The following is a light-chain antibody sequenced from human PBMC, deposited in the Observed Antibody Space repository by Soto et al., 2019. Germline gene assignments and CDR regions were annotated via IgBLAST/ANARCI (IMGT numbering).Light chain of an antibody. Sequence: EIVLTQSPGTLSLSPGERATLSCRASQSVSSSYLAWYQQRPGQAPRLLIFGASYRATGIPDRFSGSGSGTDFTLTISRLKPEDFAVYYCQQYGSSPPELTYGPGTKVESK. CDR3: QQYGSSPPELT. V-gene: IGKV3-20*01. J-gene: IGKJ3*01. CDR1: QSVSSSY. CDR2: GAS.